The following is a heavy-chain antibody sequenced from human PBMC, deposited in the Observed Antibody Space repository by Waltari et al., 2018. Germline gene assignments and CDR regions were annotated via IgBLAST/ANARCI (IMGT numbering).Heavy chain of an antibody. J-gene: IGHJ4*02. D-gene: IGHD3-22*01. CDR3: AQGNYYDGSGYFDS. Sequence: QVQLVESGGGVVQPGGSLRRSCAASGFTFSRYGRHWVRQAPGKGLEWVAFIKYDGRNQYYADSVKGRFTISRDNSKNTLHLQMNSLRPDDASVYYCAQGNYYDGSGYFDSWGQGTLITVSS. CDR2: IKYDGRNQ. CDR1: GFTFSRYG. V-gene: IGHV3-30*02.